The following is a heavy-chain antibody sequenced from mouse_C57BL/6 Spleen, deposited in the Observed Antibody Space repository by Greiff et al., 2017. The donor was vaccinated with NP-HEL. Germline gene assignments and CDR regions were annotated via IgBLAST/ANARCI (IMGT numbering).Heavy chain of an antibody. V-gene: IGHV14-2*01. J-gene: IGHJ4*01. CDR1: GFNIKDYY. Sequence: VQLQQSGAELVKPGASVKLSCTASGFNIKDYYMHWVKQRTEQGLEWIGRIDPEDGETKYAPKFQGKATITADTSSNTAYLQLSSLTSEDTAVYYWARVPLTQVVAHYARDDWGQGTSVTVSS. CDR2: IDPEDGET. CDR3: ARVPLTQVVAHYARDD. D-gene: IGHD1-1*01.